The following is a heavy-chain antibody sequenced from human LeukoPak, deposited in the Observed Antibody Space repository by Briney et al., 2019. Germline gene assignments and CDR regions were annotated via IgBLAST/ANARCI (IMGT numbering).Heavy chain of an antibody. CDR2: IIPILGIA. Sequence: SVKVSCKASGGTFSSYAISWVRQAPGQGLEWMGRIIPILGIANYAQKFQGRVTITADKSMSTAYMELSSLRSEDTAVYYCARLGYSSSWNYYYGMDVWGQGTTVTVSS. V-gene: IGHV1-69*04. J-gene: IGHJ6*02. CDR1: GGTFSSYA. D-gene: IGHD6-13*01. CDR3: ARLGYSSSWNYYYGMDV.